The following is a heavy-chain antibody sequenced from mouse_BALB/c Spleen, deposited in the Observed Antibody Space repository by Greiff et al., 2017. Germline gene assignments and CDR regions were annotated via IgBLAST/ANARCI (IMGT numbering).Heavy chain of an antibody. Sequence: QVQLKESGAELVRPGTSVKVSCKASGYAFTNYLIEWVKQRPGQGLEWIGVINPGSGGTNYNEKFKGKATLTADKSSSTAYMQLSSLKSEDSAVYFCARGWDSWYFDVWGAGTTVTVSS. CDR1: GYAFTNYL. CDR2: INPGSGGT. J-gene: IGHJ1*01. V-gene: IGHV1-54*01. D-gene: IGHD4-1*01. CDR3: ARGWDSWYFDV.